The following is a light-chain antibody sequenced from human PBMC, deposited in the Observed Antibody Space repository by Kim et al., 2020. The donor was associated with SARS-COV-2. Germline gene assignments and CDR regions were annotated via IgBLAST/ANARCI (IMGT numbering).Light chain of an antibody. Sequence: EIVLTQSPSTLSLSPGERATLSCRASQSVSSNLAWYQQRPGQAPRLLFYGASRRATGIPDRFSGSGSGTDFTLTISRLEPEDFAVYYCQQYDGTSPLTFGQGTKVDIK. CDR1: QSVSSN. CDR2: GAS. CDR3: QQYDGTSPLT. V-gene: IGKV3-20*01. J-gene: IGKJ2*01.